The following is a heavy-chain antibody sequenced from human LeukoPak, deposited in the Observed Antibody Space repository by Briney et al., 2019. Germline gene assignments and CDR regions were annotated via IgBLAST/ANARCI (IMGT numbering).Heavy chain of an antibody. CDR1: GGSINNYY. CDR2: IYYSGST. Sequence: SETLSLTCSVSGGSINNYYWNWIRQPPGKGLEWIGYIYYSGSTNYNPSLKSRVTISVDTSKNQFSLKLSSVTAADTAVYYCARVVYDSSGYYFYAFDIWGQGTMVTVSS. D-gene: IGHD3-22*01. J-gene: IGHJ3*02. V-gene: IGHV4-59*01. CDR3: ARVVYDSSGYYFYAFDI.